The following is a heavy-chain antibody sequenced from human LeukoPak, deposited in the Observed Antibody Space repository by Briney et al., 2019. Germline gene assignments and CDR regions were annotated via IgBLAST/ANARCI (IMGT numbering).Heavy chain of an antibody. J-gene: IGHJ4*02. V-gene: IGHV3-23*01. CDR3: VRSLDY. CDR1: GFPFSTYA. CDR2: ITGSGGFT. Sequence: GGSLRLSCAASGFPFSTYAMNWVRQAPGKGLEWVSVITGSGGFTQYADSVKGRLTISRDNSKNTVYLQMNSLRVEDTALYYCVRSLDYWGQGTLVTVSS.